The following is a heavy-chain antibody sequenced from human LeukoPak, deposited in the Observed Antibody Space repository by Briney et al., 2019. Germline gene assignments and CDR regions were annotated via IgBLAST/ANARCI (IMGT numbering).Heavy chain of an antibody. CDR1: GGTFSSYA. CDR2: IIPIFGTA. Sequence: GASVKVSCKASGGTFSSYAISWVRQAPGQGLEWMGGIIPIFGTANYAQKFQGRVTITTDESTSTAYMELSSLRSEDTAVYYCARDREQWLASEKGAFDIWGQGTMVTVSS. J-gene: IGHJ3*02. D-gene: IGHD6-19*01. V-gene: IGHV1-69*05. CDR3: ARDREQWLASEKGAFDI.